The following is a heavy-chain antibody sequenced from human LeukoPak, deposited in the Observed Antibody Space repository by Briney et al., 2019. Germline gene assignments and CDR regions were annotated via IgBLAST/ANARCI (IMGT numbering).Heavy chain of an antibody. Sequence: PGGSLRPSSAASAFSPGSYQMNWVRQAPGKGLEWVSHISTSDSTKSCADSVKGRSTISRDNDKNSLYLQMNSLRAEDTAVYYCGGAGFDNWGQGTLVTVSS. CDR2: ISTSDSTK. V-gene: IGHV3-48*03. CDR3: GGAGFDN. D-gene: IGHD3-10*01. CDR1: AFSPGSYQ. J-gene: IGHJ4*02.